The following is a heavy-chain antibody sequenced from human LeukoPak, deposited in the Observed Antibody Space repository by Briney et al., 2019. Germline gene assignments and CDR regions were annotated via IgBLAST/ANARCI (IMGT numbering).Heavy chain of an antibody. J-gene: IGHJ1*01. D-gene: IGHD6-13*01. CDR2: FDPEDGET. CDR3: ATSQQLVPPKYFQH. V-gene: IGHV1-24*01. CDR1: GYTLTELP. Sequence: ASVKVSCKVSGYTLTELPMHWVRQAPGKGLEWMGGFDPEDGETIYAQKFQGRVTMTEDTSTDTAYMELSSLRSEDTAVYYCATSQQLVPPKYFQHWGQGTLVTVSS.